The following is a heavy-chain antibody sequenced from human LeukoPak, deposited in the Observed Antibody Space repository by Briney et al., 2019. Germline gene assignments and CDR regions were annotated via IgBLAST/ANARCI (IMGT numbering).Heavy chain of an antibody. CDR3: ARDGLSLGNWFDP. V-gene: IGHV1-69*13. D-gene: IGHD1-26*01. CDR2: IIPIFGTA. CDR1: GGTFSSYA. Sequence: SVKVSCKASGGTFSSYAISWVRQAPGQGLEWMGGIIPIFGTANYAQKFQGRVTITADESTSTAYMELSSLRSEDTAVYYCARDGLSLGNWFDPWGQGTLVTVSS. J-gene: IGHJ5*02.